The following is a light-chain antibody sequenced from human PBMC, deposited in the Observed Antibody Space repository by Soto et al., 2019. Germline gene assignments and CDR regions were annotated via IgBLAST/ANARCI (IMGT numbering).Light chain of an antibody. CDR3: ETWDSNTRV. CDR1: SGHSSYI. V-gene: IGLV4-60*02. Sequence: QSVLTQSSSASASLGSSVKLTCTLSSGHSSYIIAWHQQKPGKAPRYLMKLEGSGSHNKGSGVPDRFSGSSSGADRYLTISNLQFEDEADYYCETWDSNTRVFGGGTKLTVL. J-gene: IGLJ2*01. CDR2: LEGSGSH.